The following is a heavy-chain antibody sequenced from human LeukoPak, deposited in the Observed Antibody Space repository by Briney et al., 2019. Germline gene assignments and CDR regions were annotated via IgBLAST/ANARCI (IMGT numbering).Heavy chain of an antibody. J-gene: IGHJ5*02. Sequence: SETLSLTCTVSGGSISSGDYYWSWIRQPPGKGLEWIGYICYSGSTYYNPSLKSRVTISVDTSKNQFSLKLSSVTAADTAVYYCARGPAAMKFDPWGQGTLVTVSS. D-gene: IGHD2-2*01. CDR3: ARGPAAMKFDP. CDR2: ICYSGST. CDR1: GGSISSGDYY. V-gene: IGHV4-30-4*08.